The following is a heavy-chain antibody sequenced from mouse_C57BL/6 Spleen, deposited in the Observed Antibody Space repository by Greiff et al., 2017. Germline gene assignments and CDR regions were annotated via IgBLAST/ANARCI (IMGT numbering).Heavy chain of an antibody. D-gene: IGHD2-3*01. V-gene: IGHV1-76*01. J-gene: IGHJ2*01. CDR1: GYTFTDYY. CDR2: IYPGSGNT. CDR3: ARWDGYYDY. Sequence: QVQLKESGAELVRPGASVKLSCKASGYTFTDYYINWVKQRPGQGLEWIARIYPGSGNTYYNEKFKGKATLTAEKSSSTAYMQLSSLTSEDSAVYFCARWDGYYDYWGQGTTLTVSS.